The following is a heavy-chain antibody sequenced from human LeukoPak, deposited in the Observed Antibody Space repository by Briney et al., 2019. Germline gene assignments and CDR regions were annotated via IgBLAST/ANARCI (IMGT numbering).Heavy chain of an antibody. J-gene: IGHJ4*02. V-gene: IGHV4-30-4*07. CDR2: IYYSGST. CDR1: GGSISSGGYS. D-gene: IGHD3-9*01. Sequence: KPSETLSLTCAVSGGSISSGGYSWSWIRQPPGKGLEWIGYIYYSGSTYYNPSLKSRVTISVDTSKNQFSLKLSSVTAADTAVYYCARHRYDILTGYQNWGQGTLVTVSS. CDR3: ARHRYDILTGYQN.